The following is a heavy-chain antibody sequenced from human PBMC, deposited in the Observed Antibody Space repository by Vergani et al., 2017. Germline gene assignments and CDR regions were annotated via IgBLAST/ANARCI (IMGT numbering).Heavy chain of an antibody. CDR3: ARGVEQWLVRSFDY. CDR1: GGSISSSSYY. V-gene: IGHV4-39*07. Sequence: QLQLQESGPGLVKPSETLSLTCTVSGGSISSSSYYWGWIRQPPGKGLEWIGSIYYSGSTYYNPSLKSRVTISVDTSKNQFSLKLSSVTAADTAVYYCARGVEQWLVRSFDYWGQGTLVTVSS. D-gene: IGHD6-19*01. CDR2: IYYSGST. J-gene: IGHJ4*02.